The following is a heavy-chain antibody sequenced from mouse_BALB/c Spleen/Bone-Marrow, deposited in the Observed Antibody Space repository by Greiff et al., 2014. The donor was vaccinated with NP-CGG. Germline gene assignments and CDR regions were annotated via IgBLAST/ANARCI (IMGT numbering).Heavy chain of an antibody. CDR1: GYTFTSYY. CDR3: ARDTMDY. V-gene: IGHV1S56*01. Sequence: QVQLKEFGPELVKPGASVRISCKASGYTFTSYYIHWVKQRPGQGLEWIGWIYPGNGNTKYNEKFKGKATLTADKSSSTAYMQLSSVTSEDSAVYLCARDTMDYWGQGTSVTVSS. J-gene: IGHJ4*01. CDR2: IYPGNGNT.